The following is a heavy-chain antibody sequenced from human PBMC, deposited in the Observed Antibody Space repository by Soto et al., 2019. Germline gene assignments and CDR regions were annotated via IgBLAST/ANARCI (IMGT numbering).Heavy chain of an antibody. CDR2: IAYDGSNK. Sequence: QVQLVEAGGGVVQPGRSLGLSCAASAFTFSTYGMHWVSQAPGKGLEWVAIIAYDGSNKYYADSVNGRFTITRDNSKNTLYLQMNRLRVEDTAVYYCARHGDSRGIVYWGQGTLVTVSS. D-gene: IGHD3-16*01. CDR1: AFTFSTYG. V-gene: IGHV3-30*03. CDR3: ARHGDSRGIVY. J-gene: IGHJ4*02.